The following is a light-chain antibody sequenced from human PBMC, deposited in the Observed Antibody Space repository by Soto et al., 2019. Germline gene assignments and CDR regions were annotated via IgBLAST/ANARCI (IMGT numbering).Light chain of an antibody. Sequence: DIVMTQSPDSLAVSLGERASINCKSSQSLLYSSNNKNYLAWYQQKPGQPPRLLIYWASNRECGVPDRFSGAGSGTDFTLTISSLQAEDVATYYCQQYYSPPPTFGQGTKLEIE. V-gene: IGKV4-1*01. CDR1: QSLLYSSNNKNY. J-gene: IGKJ2*01. CDR3: QQYYSPPPT. CDR2: WAS.